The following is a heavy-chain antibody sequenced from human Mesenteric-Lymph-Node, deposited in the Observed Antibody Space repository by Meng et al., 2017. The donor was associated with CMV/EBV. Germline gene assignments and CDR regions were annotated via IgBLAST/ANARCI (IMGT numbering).Heavy chain of an antibody. CDR1: GGSISSSSYY. Sequence: QLQLQESCPGLVKPSEPLSLACTVSGGSISSSSYYWGWIRQPPGKGLEWIGSIYYSGSTYYNPSLKSRVTISVDTSKNQFSLKLSSVTAADTAVYYCARTHYCGSGRSPWFDPWGQGTLVTVSS. D-gene: IGHD3-10*01. J-gene: IGHJ5*02. CDR2: IYYSGST. V-gene: IGHV4-39*01. CDR3: ARTHYCGSGRSPWFDP.